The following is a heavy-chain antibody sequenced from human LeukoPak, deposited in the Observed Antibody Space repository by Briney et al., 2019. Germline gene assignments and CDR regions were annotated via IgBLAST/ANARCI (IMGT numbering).Heavy chain of an antibody. CDR1: GGSFSGYC. D-gene: IGHD3-10*01. CDR2: INHSGST. J-gene: IGHJ5*02. Sequence: PSETLSLTCAVYGGSFSGYCWSWIRQPPGKGLEWIGEINHSGSTNYNPSLKSRVTISVDTSKNQFSLKLSSVTAADTAVYYCATSMVRGVIIVNWFDPWGQGTLVTVSS. V-gene: IGHV4-34*01. CDR3: ATSMVRGVIIVNWFDP.